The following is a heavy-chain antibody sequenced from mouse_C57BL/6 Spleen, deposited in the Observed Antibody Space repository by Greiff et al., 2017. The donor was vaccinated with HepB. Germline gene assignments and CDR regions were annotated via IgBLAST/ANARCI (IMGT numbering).Heavy chain of an antibody. V-gene: IGHV5-9-1*02. J-gene: IGHJ3*01. CDR2: ISSGGDYI. D-gene: IGHD2-4*01. Sequence: EVQVVESGEGLVKPGGSLKLSCAASGFTFSSYAMSWVRQTPEKRLEWVAYISSGGDYIYYADTVKGRFTISRDNARNTLYLQMSSLKSEDTAMYYCTRDDYDYFAYWGQGTLVTVSA. CDR1: GFTFSSYA. CDR3: TRDDYDYFAY.